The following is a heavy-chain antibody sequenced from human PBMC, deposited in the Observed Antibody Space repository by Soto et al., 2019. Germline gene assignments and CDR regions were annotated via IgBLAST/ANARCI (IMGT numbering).Heavy chain of an antibody. CDR2: SSYDGRET. D-gene: IGHD3-10*01. CDR1: DFDFSSYG. V-gene: IGHV3-30*03. J-gene: IGHJ4*02. CDR3: ARDSGWPILNFDN. Sequence: LRLSCAASDFDFSSYGIHWVRQAPGKGLEWVAASSYDGRETFYADSAKGRFTVSKEMSKNTAFLQMNALRHEDTAVYFCARDSGWPILNFDNWGQGTPGTVSS.